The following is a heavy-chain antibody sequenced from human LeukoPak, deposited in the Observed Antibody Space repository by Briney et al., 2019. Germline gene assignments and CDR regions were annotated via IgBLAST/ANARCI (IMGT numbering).Heavy chain of an antibody. Sequence: ASVKVSCKASGYTFTGYYMHWVRQAPGQGLEWMGWINPNSGGTNYAQKFQGRVTMTRDTSISTAYMELSRLRSDDTAAYYCARVMTTVTWWFDPWGQGTLVTVSS. D-gene: IGHD4-11*01. V-gene: IGHV1-2*02. CDR1: GYTFTGYY. J-gene: IGHJ5*02. CDR2: INPNSGGT. CDR3: ARVMTTVTWWFDP.